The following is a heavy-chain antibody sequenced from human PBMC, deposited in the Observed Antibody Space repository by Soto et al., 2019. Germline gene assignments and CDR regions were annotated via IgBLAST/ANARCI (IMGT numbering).Heavy chain of an antibody. CDR3: GRSRDGYKIAPTPLDY. V-gene: IGHV3-30*03. CDR2: ISYDGSNK. CDR1: GFTFSSYG. D-gene: IGHD5-12*01. J-gene: IGHJ4*02. Sequence: GGSLRLSCAASGFTFSSYGMHWVRQAPGKGLEWVAVISYDGSNKYYADSVKGRFTISRDNSKNTLYLQMNSLRAEDTAVYYCGRSRDGYKIAPTPLDYWGQGTLVTVSS.